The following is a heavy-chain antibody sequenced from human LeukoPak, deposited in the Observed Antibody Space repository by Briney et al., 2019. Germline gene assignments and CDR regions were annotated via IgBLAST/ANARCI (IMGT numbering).Heavy chain of an antibody. D-gene: IGHD5-24*01. Sequence: PSETLSLTCTVSGGSISSGSYYWSWIRQPAGKGLEWIGRIYTSGSTNYNPSLKSRVTISVDTSKNQFSLKLSSVTAADTAVYYCARGRDGLRDAFDIWGQGTMVTVSS. CDR2: IYTSGST. CDR3: ARGRDGLRDAFDI. CDR1: GGSISSGSYY. J-gene: IGHJ3*02. V-gene: IGHV4-61*02.